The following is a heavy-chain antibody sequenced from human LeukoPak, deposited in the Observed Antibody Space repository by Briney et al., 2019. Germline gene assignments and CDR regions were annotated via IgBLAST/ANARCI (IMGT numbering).Heavy chain of an antibody. J-gene: IGHJ4*02. CDR3: ARVPLQQLAPYYFDY. CDR2: IIPIFGTA. Sequence: SVKVSCKASGGTFSSYAISWVRQAPGQGLEWMGGIIPIFGTANYEQKFQGRVTITADESTSTAYMELSSLRSEDTAVYYCARVPLQQLAPYYFDYWGQGTLVTVSS. CDR1: GGTFSSYA. D-gene: IGHD6-13*01. V-gene: IGHV1-69*13.